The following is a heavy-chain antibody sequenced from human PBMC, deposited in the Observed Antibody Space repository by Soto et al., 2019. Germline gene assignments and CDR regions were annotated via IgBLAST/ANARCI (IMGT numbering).Heavy chain of an antibody. Sequence: VQLQESGPGLVEPSGTLSLTCAVSGDSVSSNNYWTWVRQPPREGLEWIGEISHSGSAIYNPSLESRVTISLDKSRNHFSLILSSVTAADTAVYYCARNRAYSQGDWGQGTLVTVSS. CDR1: GDSVSSNNY. CDR2: ISHSGSA. D-gene: IGHD5-18*01. V-gene: IGHV4-4*02. J-gene: IGHJ4*02. CDR3: ARNRAYSQGD.